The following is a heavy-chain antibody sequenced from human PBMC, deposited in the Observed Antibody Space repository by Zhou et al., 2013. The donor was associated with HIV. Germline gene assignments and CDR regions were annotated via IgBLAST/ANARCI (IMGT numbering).Heavy chain of an antibody. J-gene: IGHJ4*02. CDR2: ISPYNDNT. CDR3: ARAHGELPGPFDY. Sequence: QVQLVQSGAEVKKPGSSVKVSCKASGGTFSSYAISWVRQAPGQGLEWMGWISPYNDNTNYAQKLQGRVTLTTDTSTNTVYMELRSLRSDDTAVYYCARAHGELPGPFDYWAREPWSPSPQ. V-gene: IGHV1-18*01. CDR1: GGTFSSYA. D-gene: IGHD4-17*01.